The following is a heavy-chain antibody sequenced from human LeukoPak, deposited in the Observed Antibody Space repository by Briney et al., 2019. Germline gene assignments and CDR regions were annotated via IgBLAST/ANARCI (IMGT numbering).Heavy chain of an antibody. Sequence: GTSVKVSCKASGFTFADYYMHWVRQAPGQGLEWMGWINPDNGGTNYAQKFQGRVTMTRDTSINTAYMELSSLRSDDTAVYYCTAPGAPYGDYDVDYRGQGTLVTVSS. V-gene: IGHV1-2*02. CDR1: GFTFADYY. CDR3: TAPGAPYGDYDVDY. J-gene: IGHJ4*02. D-gene: IGHD4-17*01. CDR2: INPDNGGT.